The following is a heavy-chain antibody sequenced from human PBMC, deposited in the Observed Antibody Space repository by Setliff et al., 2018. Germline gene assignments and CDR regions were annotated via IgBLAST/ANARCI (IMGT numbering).Heavy chain of an antibody. CDR3: ARGRIHDSSDYIGNWFDP. J-gene: IGHJ5*02. CDR2: INVNSGDT. V-gene: IGHV1-2*02. CDR1: GYTFTGYY. Sequence: ASVKVSCKASGYTFTGYYIHWVRQAPGEGLEWMGCINVNSGDTNYAQKFQGRVIVTRDTSSSTAYMELRSLRPDDTAAYFCARGRIHDSSDYIGNWFDPWGQGTLVTVS. D-gene: IGHD3-22*01.